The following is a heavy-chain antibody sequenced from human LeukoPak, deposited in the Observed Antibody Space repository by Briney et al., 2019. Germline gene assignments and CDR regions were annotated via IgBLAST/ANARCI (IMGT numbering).Heavy chain of an antibody. CDR1: GFTFSDYY. Sequence: GGSLRLSCAASGFTFSDYYMSWIRQAPGRGPEWVSYISTSVTYTEYADSVKGRFTISRDNAKNSLYLQMNSLRAEDTAVYYCAREGRSGSYLGRFDPWGQGTLVTVSS. J-gene: IGHJ5*02. V-gene: IGHV3-11*05. CDR2: ISTSVTYT. D-gene: IGHD1-26*01. CDR3: AREGRSGSYLGRFDP.